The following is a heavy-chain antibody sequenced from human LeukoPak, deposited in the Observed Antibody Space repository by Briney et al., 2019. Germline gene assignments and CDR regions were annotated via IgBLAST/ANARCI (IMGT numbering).Heavy chain of an antibody. CDR3: ARAGLFLPSAYYYDSSGYHFDY. J-gene: IGHJ4*02. Sequence: GGSLRLSCAASGFTFSSYAMHWVRQAPGKGLEWVAVISYDGSNKYYADSVKGRFTISRDNSKNTLYLQMNSLRAEDTAVYYCARAGLFLPSAYYYDSSGYHFDYWGQGTLVTVSS. CDR1: GFTFSSYA. D-gene: IGHD3-22*01. V-gene: IGHV3-30-3*01. CDR2: ISYDGSNK.